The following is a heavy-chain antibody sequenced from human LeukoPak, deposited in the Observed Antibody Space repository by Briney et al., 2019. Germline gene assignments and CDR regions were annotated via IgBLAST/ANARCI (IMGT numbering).Heavy chain of an antibody. Sequence: PSETLSLTCAVYGESFSGYGWSWIRQPPGKGLEWIGEINHSGSTNYNPSLKSRVTISVDTSKNQFSLKLSSVTAADTAVYYCARRAIPTNWAYYFDYWGQGTLVTVSS. CDR2: INHSGST. CDR3: ARRAIPTNWAYYFDY. J-gene: IGHJ4*02. V-gene: IGHV4-34*01. CDR1: GESFSGYG. D-gene: IGHD7-27*01.